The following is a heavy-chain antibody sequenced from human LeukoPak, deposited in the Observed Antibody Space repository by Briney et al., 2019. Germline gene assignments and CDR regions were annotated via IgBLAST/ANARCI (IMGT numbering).Heavy chain of an antibody. J-gene: IGHJ3*02. CDR3: ARHQESPFDI. CDR2: VNHSGNT. Sequence: SETLSLTCAVYGGSFSDYYWSWVRQPPGKGLEWIGEVNHSGNTNYNPSLKSRVTISEDTSKNQFSLKLSSVTAADTAVYYCARHQESPFDIWGQGTMVTVSS. CDR1: GGSFSDYY. V-gene: IGHV4-34*01.